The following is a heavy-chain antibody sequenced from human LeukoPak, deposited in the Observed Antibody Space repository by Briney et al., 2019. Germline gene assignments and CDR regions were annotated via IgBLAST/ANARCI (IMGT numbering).Heavy chain of an antibody. CDR3: ARDGSYSGYGAHHFDY. D-gene: IGHD5-12*01. V-gene: IGHV4-59*01. CDR2: IYYSGST. J-gene: IGHJ4*02. CDR1: GGSISSYY. Sequence: PSETLSLTCTVSGGSISSYYWSWIRQPPGKGLEWIGYIYYSGSTNYNPSLKSRVTISVDTSKNQFSLKLSSVTAADTAVYYCARDGSYSGYGAHHFDYWGQGTLVTVSS.